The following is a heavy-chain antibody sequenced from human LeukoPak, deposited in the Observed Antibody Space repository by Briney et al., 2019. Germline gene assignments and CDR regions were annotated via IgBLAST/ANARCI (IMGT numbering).Heavy chain of an antibody. J-gene: IGHJ4*02. Sequence: ASVKVSCKASGYTXINYSINWVRHAPGQGLECMGWTSGNSGNTNYAQKFQGRVTMTTDTSTSTAYMELRSLRSDDTAIYYCARLRYYGSGRPTAFDYWGQGTLVTVSS. CDR1: GYTXINYS. V-gene: IGHV1-18*01. CDR3: ARLRYYGSGRPTAFDY. CDR2: TSGNSGNT. D-gene: IGHD3-10*01.